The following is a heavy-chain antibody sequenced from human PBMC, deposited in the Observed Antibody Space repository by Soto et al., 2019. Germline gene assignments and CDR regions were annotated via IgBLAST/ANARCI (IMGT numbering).Heavy chain of an antibody. D-gene: IGHD1-1*01. J-gene: IGHJ4*02. CDR1: GFSLTTSGVG. Sequence: SGPTLVNPTQTVTLTCSFSGFSLTTSGVGVGWIRQPPGKALEWLAVIFWNEDKRYSPSLKSRLTITKDTSKNQVVLIVSNMDAVDTGTYYCAHRPPGGTMRFDHWGQGVLVTVSS. CDR2: IFWNEDK. V-gene: IGHV2-5*01. CDR3: AHRPPGGTMRFDH.